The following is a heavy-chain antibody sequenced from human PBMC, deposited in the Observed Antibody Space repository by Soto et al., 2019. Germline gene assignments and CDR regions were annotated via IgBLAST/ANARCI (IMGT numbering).Heavy chain of an antibody. D-gene: IGHD1-1*01. CDR1: GYAFTTYG. CDR3: ARGRYGDY. Sequence: QVHLVQSGAEVKKPGASVKVSCKGSGYAFTTYGITWVRQAPGQGLEWMGWISAHNGNTNYAQKLQGRATVTRDTSTSTAYMELRSLRSDDMAVYYCARGRYGDYWGQGALVTVSS. CDR2: ISAHNGNT. J-gene: IGHJ4*02. V-gene: IGHV1-18*03.